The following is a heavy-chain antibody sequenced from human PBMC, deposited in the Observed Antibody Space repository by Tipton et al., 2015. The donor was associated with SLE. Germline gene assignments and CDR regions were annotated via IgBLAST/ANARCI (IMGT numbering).Heavy chain of an antibody. D-gene: IGHD6-13*01. V-gene: IGHV4-39*01. Sequence: TLSLTCTVPGGSININSYFWAWLRQPPGKGLEWIGSIYHNGNTYYNSSLKSRVTISVDKSKNQFSLNLRSVAAADTAVYYCARQILVQYFDHWGQGSLVTVSS. J-gene: IGHJ4*02. CDR2: IYHNGNT. CDR1: GGSININSYF. CDR3: ARQILVQYFDH.